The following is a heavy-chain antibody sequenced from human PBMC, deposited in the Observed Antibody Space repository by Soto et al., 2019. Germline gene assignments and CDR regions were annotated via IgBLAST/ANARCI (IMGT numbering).Heavy chain of an antibody. D-gene: IGHD2-15*01. Sequence: SETLSLTCTFSGGSLSRGGYYWGWIRQHPGKGLEWIGYISYRGSAYYSPSLKSRATISVDTSKNQFSLKVNSVTAADTAVYYCASRMQNYSTMGVWGQGTTVTVSS. CDR3: ASRMQNYSTMGV. CDR1: GGSLSRGGYY. CDR2: ISYRGSA. J-gene: IGHJ6*02. V-gene: IGHV4-31*03.